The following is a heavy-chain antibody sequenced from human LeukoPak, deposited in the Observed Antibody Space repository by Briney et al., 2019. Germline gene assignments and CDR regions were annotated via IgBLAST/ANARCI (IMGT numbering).Heavy chain of an antibody. D-gene: IGHD3-10*01. Sequence: GGSLRLSCAASGFTFSSYAMHWVRQAPGKGLEYVSAISSNGGSTYYANSVKGRFTISRDNSKNTLYLQMGSLRAEDMAVYYCARDSARHYYGSWSFDYWGQGTLVTVSS. CDR1: GFTFSSYA. V-gene: IGHV3-64*01. J-gene: IGHJ4*02. CDR2: ISSNGGST. CDR3: ARDSARHYYGSWSFDY.